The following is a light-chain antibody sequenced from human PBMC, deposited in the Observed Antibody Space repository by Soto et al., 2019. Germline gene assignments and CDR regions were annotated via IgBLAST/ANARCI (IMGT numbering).Light chain of an antibody. CDR3: SSYTSSSTPWV. V-gene: IGLV2-14*01. CDR2: EVS. CDR1: SSDVGGYNY. Sequence: QAVLTQPVSVSGSPAQSITISCTGTSSDVGGYNYVSWYQQHPGKAPKLMIYEVSNRPSGVSNRFSGSKSGNTASLTISGLQAEDEADYYCSSYTSSSTPWVFGTGTKVTVL. J-gene: IGLJ1*01.